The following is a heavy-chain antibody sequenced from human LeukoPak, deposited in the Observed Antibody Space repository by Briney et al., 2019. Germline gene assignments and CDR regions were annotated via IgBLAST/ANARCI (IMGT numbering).Heavy chain of an antibody. Sequence: RAGGSLRLSCAASGFTFSSYWMSWVRQAPEKGLEWVANIKQDGSEKYYVDSVKGRFTISRDNAKNTLYLQMNSLRAEDTAVYYCALRPILEWLNWFDPWGQGTLVTVSS. CDR2: IKQDGSEK. V-gene: IGHV3-7*03. J-gene: IGHJ5*02. CDR1: GFTFSSYW. D-gene: IGHD3-3*01. CDR3: ALRPILEWLNWFDP.